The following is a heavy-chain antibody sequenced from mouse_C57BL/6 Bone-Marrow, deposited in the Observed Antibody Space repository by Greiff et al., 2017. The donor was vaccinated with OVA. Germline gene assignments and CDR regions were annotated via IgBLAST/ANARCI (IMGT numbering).Heavy chain of an antibody. Sequence: QVQLQQPGAELVKPGASVKVSCKASGYTFTSYWMHWVKQRPGQGLEWIGRIHPSDSDTNYNQKFKGKATLTVDKSSSTAYMQLSSLPSEDSAVYSCAIWTTVGPPFAYWGHGTLVTVSA. CDR1: GYTFTSYW. V-gene: IGHV1-74*01. D-gene: IGHD1-1*01. CDR3: AIWTTVGPPFAY. CDR2: IHPSDSDT. J-gene: IGHJ3*01.